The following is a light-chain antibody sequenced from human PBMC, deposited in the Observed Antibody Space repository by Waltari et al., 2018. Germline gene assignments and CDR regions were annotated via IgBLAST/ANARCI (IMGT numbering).Light chain of an antibody. V-gene: IGKV3-15*01. CDR3: QQYNDWPPLT. CDR2: GAS. Sequence: EIVMTQSPVTLSVSPGERATLSCRASQSISSNLAWYQQKPGQSPRLLIHGASTRATGIPARFSGSGSGTDFTLTISSLQSEDFAVYFCQQYNDWPPLTFGQGTKVEMK. J-gene: IGKJ1*01. CDR1: QSISSN.